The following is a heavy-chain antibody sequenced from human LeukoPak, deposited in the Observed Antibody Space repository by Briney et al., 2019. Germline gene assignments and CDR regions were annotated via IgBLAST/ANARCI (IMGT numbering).Heavy chain of an antibody. V-gene: IGHV1-2*02. CDR2: INPNSGGT. J-gene: IGHJ4*02. Sequence: ASVKVSCKASGYTFTSYGINWVRQAPGQGLEWMGWINPNSGGTNYAQKFQGRVTMTRDTSISTAYMELSRLRSDDTAVYYCARGHRIAAAGTPAGIWGQGTLVTVSS. CDR1: GYTFTSYG. CDR3: ARGHRIAAAGTPAGI. D-gene: IGHD6-13*01.